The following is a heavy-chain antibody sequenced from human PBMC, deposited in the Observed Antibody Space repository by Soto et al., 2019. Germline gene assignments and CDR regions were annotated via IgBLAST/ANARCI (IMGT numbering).Heavy chain of an antibody. Sequence: ASVKVSCKASGGTFSSYAISWVRQAPGQGLEWMGGIIPIFGTANYAQKFQGRVTITADESTSTAYMELSSLRSEDTAVYYCARGVTVTTSRAVIRYYYYGMDVWGQGTTVTVSS. CDR2: IIPIFGTA. J-gene: IGHJ6*02. CDR3: ARGVTVTTSRAVIRYYYYGMDV. V-gene: IGHV1-69*13. D-gene: IGHD4-17*01. CDR1: GGTFSSYA.